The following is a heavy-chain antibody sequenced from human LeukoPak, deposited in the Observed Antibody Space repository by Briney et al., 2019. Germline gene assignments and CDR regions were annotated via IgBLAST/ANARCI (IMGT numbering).Heavy chain of an antibody. CDR1: GYSFTSYW. CDR3: ARITMVRGVYRHFNY. J-gene: IGHJ4*02. Sequence: GESLKISCKGSGYSFTSYWIGWVRQMPGKGLEWMGIIYPGDSDTRYSPSFQGQVTISADKSTGTAYLQWSSLKASDTAMYYCARITMVRGVYRHFNYCGQGTLLTVSS. D-gene: IGHD3-10*01. V-gene: IGHV5-51*01. CDR2: IYPGDSDT.